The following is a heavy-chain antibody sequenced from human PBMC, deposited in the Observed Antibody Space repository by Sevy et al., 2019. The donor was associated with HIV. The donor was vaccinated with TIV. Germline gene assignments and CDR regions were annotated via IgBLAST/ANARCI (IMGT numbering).Heavy chain of an antibody. CDR3: AKDTPSGDFWSGRLRALDY. CDR1: GFTFSDA. Sequence: GGSLRLSCEASGFTFSDAWMNWVRQAPGKGLEWVSAISGSGGSTYYADSVKGRFTISRDNSKNTLYLQMNSLRAEDTAVYYCAKDTPSGDFWSGRLRALDYWGQGTLVTVSS. V-gene: IGHV3-23*01. D-gene: IGHD3-3*01. J-gene: IGHJ4*02. CDR2: ISGSGGST.